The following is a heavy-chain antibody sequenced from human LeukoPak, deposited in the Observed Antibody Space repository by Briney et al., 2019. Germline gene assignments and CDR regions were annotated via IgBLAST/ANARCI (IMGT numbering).Heavy chain of an antibody. V-gene: IGHV3-7*01. D-gene: IGHD6-19*01. CDR1: GFTFSNYW. CDR2: IKEDGSEI. Sequence: GGSLRLSCAASGFTFSNYWMSWVRQAPGKGPEWVANIKEDGSEIHYVDSVKGRFTISRDNAKNSLYLQMNSLGAEDTSMYYCAREGSGRYVGTGAQSWGRGTLVTVSS. CDR3: AREGSGRYVGTGAQS. J-gene: IGHJ5*02.